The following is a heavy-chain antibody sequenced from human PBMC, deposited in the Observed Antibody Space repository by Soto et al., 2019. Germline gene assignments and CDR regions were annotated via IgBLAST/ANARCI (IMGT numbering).Heavy chain of an antibody. CDR3: ARDPKTSGGQHWAFNYFDS. CDR1: GFTFSSYG. CDR2: ISYDRSNK. D-gene: IGHD7-27*01. V-gene: IGHV3-30*03. Sequence: PVGSLRLSCAASGFTFSSYGMHWVRQAPGKGLEWVAVISYDRSNKYYADSVKGRFTISRDNSKNTLYLQVDSLRPEDAAVYYCARDPKTSGGQHWAFNYFDSWGQGTLVTVSS. J-gene: IGHJ4*02.